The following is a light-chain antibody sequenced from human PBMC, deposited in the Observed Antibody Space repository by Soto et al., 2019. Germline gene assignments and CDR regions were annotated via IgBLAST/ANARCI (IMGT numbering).Light chain of an antibody. V-gene: IGLV2-11*01. J-gene: IGLJ2*01. CDR2: DVN. CDR3: CSYAGSYTVV. CDR1: SSDVGGYNY. Sequence: QSALTQPRSVSGSPGQSVTISCTGTSSDVGGYNYVSWYQQHPGKAPKLMIYDVNKRPSGVPDRFSGSKSGNTASLTISGLQAXDEADYYCCSYAGSYTVVFGGGTKVTVL.